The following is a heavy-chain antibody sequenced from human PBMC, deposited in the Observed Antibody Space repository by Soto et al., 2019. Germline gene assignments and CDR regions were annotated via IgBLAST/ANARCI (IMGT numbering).Heavy chain of an antibody. Sequence: QVQLVQSGAEVKEPGDSVRVSCEAFGYTFTAYHIHWVRQVPGQGLEWMGWINPKFGDTTYAQDFQGRVAMTRDMSISTVYMELSRLTSDDTAIYYCARNMDYYYGRGSGNGHGVWGQGTTVTVFS. CDR1: GYTFTAYH. CDR3: ARNMDYYYGRGSGNGHGV. V-gene: IGHV1-2*02. J-gene: IGHJ6*02. D-gene: IGHD3-10*02. CDR2: INPKFGDT.